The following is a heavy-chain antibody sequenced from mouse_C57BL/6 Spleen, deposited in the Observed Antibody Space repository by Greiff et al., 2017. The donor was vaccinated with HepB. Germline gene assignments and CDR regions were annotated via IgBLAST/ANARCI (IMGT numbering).Heavy chain of an antibody. Sequence: EVKLMESGEGLVKPGGSLKLSCAASGFTFSSYAMSWVRQTPEKRLEWVAYISSGGDYIYYADTVKGRFTISRDNARNTLYLQMSSLKSEDTAMYYCTRITTVVATRYAMDYWGQGTSVTVSS. CDR1: GFTFSSYA. V-gene: IGHV5-9-1*02. J-gene: IGHJ4*01. CDR3: TRITTVVATRYAMDY. CDR2: ISSGGDYI. D-gene: IGHD1-1*01.